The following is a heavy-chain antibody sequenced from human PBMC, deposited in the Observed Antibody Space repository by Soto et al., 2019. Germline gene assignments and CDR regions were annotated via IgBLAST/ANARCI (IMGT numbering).Heavy chain of an antibody. D-gene: IGHD2-15*01. Sequence: KSSETLSLTCAVSGGSISSGGYSRSWIRQPPGKGLEWIGYIYHSGSTYYNPSLKSRVTISVDRSKNQFSLKLSSVTAADTAVYYCASCSGGSCYSGYFQHWGQGTLVTVSS. J-gene: IGHJ1*01. CDR3: ASCSGGSCYSGYFQH. CDR2: IYHSGST. V-gene: IGHV4-30-2*01. CDR1: GGSISSGGYS.